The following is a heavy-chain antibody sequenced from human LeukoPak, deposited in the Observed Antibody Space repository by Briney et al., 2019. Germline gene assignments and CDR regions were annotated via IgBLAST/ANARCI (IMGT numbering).Heavy chain of an antibody. V-gene: IGHV1-2*02. J-gene: IGHJ4*02. CDR2: INPNSGGT. CDR3: ARRGYDSSGYLGY. CDR1: GYTFTGYY. D-gene: IGHD3-22*01. Sequence: ASVKVSCKASGYTFTGYYMHWVRQAPGQGLEWMGWINPNSGGTNYAQKFQGRVTMTRDTSISTAYVELSRLKSDDTAVYYCARRGYDSSGYLGYWGQGTLVTVSS.